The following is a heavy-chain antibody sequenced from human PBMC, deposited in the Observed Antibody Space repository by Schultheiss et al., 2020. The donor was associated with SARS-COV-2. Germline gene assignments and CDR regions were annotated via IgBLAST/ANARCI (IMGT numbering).Heavy chain of an antibody. J-gene: IGHJ4*02. V-gene: IGHV3-7*03. D-gene: IGHD4-17*01. CDR2: IKQDGSEK. CDR3: AKGPEPTTVTTPFDY. Sequence: GGSLRLSCAASGFTFSSYWMSWVRQAPGKGLEWVANIKQDGSEKYYVDSVKGRFTISRDNSKNTLYLQMNSLRAEDTAVYYCAKGPEPTTVTTPFDYWGQGTLVTVSS. CDR1: GFTFSSYW.